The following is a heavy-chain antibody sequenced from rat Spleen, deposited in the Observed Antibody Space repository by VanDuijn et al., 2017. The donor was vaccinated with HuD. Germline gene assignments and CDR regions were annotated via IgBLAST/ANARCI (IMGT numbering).Heavy chain of an antibody. CDR1: GFTFSDYY. CDR2: IIFDGGRN. Sequence: EVQLVESDGGLVQPGRSLKLSCAASGFTFSDYYMAWVRPAPTKGLEWVATIIFDGGRNFYRDSVKGRFTISRDNAKSTLSLQMDSLRSEDTATYYCARRHYGYTDYFDYWGQGVMVTVSS. V-gene: IGHV5-29*01. D-gene: IGHD1-9*01. CDR3: ARRHYGYTDYFDY. J-gene: IGHJ2*01.